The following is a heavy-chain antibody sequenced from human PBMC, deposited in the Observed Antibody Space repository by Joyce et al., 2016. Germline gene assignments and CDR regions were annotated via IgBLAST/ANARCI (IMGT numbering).Heavy chain of an antibody. Sequence: QVQLVQSGADVRKPGSSVKVSCQASGGTFSSYAFSWVRQAPGQGLEWMGGIIPLFDTINYAQKFQGRLTITADDASSTAYMELSSLGSQDTAVYYCARGLPGGTVFRGEYGHPFEYWGQGTLVTVSS. CDR1: GGTFSSYA. D-gene: IGHD3-10*01. CDR3: ARGLPGGTVFRGEYGHPFEY. J-gene: IGHJ4*02. V-gene: IGHV1-69*01. CDR2: IIPLFDTI.